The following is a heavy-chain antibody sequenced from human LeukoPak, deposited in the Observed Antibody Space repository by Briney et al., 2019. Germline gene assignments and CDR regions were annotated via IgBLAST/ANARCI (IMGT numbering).Heavy chain of an antibody. CDR2: FNHSGST. Sequence: PSETLSVTCAGYGGSFSGYYWSWIRQPPGKGLEWIGEFNHSGSTNYNPPLTSRATIPVDTSKNQFPLKLSSVTAADTAVYYCARGRIGFGELVEGDRPFDYWGQGTLVTVSS. D-gene: IGHD3-10*01. J-gene: IGHJ4*02. V-gene: IGHV4-34*01. CDR3: ARGRIGFGELVEGDRPFDY. CDR1: GGSFSGYY.